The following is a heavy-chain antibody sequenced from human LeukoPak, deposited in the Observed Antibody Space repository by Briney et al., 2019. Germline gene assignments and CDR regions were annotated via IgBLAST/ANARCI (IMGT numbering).Heavy chain of an antibody. Sequence: KPSETLSLTCAVYGGSFSGYSWSWIRQPPGKGLEWIGEINHSGSTKYNPSLKSRVTISVDTSKNQFSLKLSSVTAADTAVYYCARDLSPVGATVSWGFDPWGQGTLVTVSS. J-gene: IGHJ5*02. V-gene: IGHV4-34*01. CDR2: INHSGST. D-gene: IGHD1-26*01. CDR1: GGSFSGYS. CDR3: ARDLSPVGATVSWGFDP.